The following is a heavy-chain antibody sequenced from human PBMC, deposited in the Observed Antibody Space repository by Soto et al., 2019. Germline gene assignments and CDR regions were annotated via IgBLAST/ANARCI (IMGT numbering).Heavy chain of an antibody. V-gene: IGHV2-26*01. CDR3: ARTLTIFGSAGGFDP. J-gene: IGHJ5*02. D-gene: IGHD3-3*01. CDR1: GFSLSNARMG. Sequence: QVTLKESGPVLVKPTETLTLTCTVSGFSLSNARMGVSWIRQPPGNALQWLAHIFSNDEKSYSTSLKSRLTISKDPSKSQVVLTMTNMDPVDTATYSCARTLTIFGSAGGFDPWGQGTLVTVSS. CDR2: IFSNDEK.